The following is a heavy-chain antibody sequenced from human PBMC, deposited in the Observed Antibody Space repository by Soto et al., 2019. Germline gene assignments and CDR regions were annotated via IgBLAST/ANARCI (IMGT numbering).Heavy chain of an antibody. CDR2: IYYSGNT. D-gene: IGHD6-6*01. J-gene: IGHJ5*02. CDR1: GGSISSYY. CDR3: AREWQLVGSGWFDP. Sequence: PSETLSLTCTVSGGSISSYYWSWIRQSPGKGLEWIGYIYYSGNTDYNPSLKSRVTISVDTSKNQFSLKLSSVTAADTAVYYCAREWQLVGSGWFDPWGQGTLVTVSS. V-gene: IGHV4-59*01.